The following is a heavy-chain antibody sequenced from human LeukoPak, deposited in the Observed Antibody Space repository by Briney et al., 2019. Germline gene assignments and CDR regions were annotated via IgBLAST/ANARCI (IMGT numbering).Heavy chain of an antibody. D-gene: IGHD3-22*01. CDR3: ARTSPYYYDSSGYYPYYFDY. Sequence: GGSLRLSCAASGFTFDDYGMSWVRQAPGKGLDWVSGINWNGGSPGYADFVKGRFTISRDNAKNSLYLQMNSLRAEDTALYYCARTSPYYYDSSGYYPYYFDYWGQGTLVTVSS. CDR1: GFTFDDYG. CDR2: INWNGGSP. J-gene: IGHJ4*02. V-gene: IGHV3-20*04.